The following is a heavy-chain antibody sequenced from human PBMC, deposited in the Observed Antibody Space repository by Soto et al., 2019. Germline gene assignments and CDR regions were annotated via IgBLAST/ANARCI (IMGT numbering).Heavy chain of an antibody. Sequence: PGGSLRLSCAASGFTFSNAWMSWVRQAPGKGLEWVGRIKSKTDGGTTDYAAPVKGRFTISRDDSKNTLYLQMNSLKTEDTAVYYCTTVSQWLARETAYWGQGTLVTVSS. D-gene: IGHD6-19*01. CDR3: TTVSQWLARETAY. CDR2: IKSKTDGGTT. CDR1: GFTFSNAW. V-gene: IGHV3-15*01. J-gene: IGHJ4*02.